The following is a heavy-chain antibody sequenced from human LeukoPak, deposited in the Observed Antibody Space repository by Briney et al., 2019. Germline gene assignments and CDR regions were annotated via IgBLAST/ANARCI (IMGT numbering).Heavy chain of an antibody. CDR1: GGSISSYY. D-gene: IGHD2-15*01. Sequence: SETLSLTCTISGGSISSYYWSWIRQPAGKGLEWIGRIYTSGSTNYNPSLKSRVTMSVDTSKNQFSLKLSSVTAADTAVYYCARDVEARSPGGYYYYYMDVWGKGTTVTVSS. CDR2: IYTSGST. CDR3: ARDVEARSPGGYYYYYMDV. J-gene: IGHJ6*03. V-gene: IGHV4-4*07.